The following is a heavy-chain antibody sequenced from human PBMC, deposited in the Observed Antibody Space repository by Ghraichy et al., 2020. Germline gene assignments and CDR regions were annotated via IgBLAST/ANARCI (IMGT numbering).Heavy chain of an antibody. CDR2: IYSGSST. CDR3: TTAPYYYYYVMDV. Sequence: GESLNISCAASGFTVSTNYMSWVRQAPGKGLEWVSVIYSGSSTYYADSVKGRFTISRDNSKNTLYLQMNSLRAEDTAVYYCTTAPYYYYYVMDVWGQGTTVTVSS. V-gene: IGHV3-53*01. CDR1: GFTVSTNY. J-gene: IGHJ6*02.